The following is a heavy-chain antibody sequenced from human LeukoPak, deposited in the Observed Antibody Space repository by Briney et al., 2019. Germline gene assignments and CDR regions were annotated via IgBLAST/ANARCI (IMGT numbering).Heavy chain of an antibody. CDR1: GFTFSDYY. Sequence: PGGSLRLSCVASGFTFSDYYMSWIRQSPEKGLERVSYIDPSGDTISYADSVKGRFTISRDNAKNSLYLRMNALRAEDTAVYYCARYRGHSTTWPYFLDYWGQGTLVTVSS. V-gene: IGHV3-11*04. CDR3: ARYRGHSTTWPYFLDY. CDR2: IDPSGDTI. J-gene: IGHJ4*02. D-gene: IGHD6-13*01.